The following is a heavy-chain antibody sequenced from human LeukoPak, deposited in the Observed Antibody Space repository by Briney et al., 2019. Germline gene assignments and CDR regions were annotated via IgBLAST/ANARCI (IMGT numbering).Heavy chain of an antibody. D-gene: IGHD3-10*02. Sequence: SETLSLTCTVSGGSISSGGYYWSWIRQHPGKGLEGIGYIYYSRSTYYNPSLKCRVTISVDTSKSKCYLKLSSVTAAETAVYYVARLCYICLAGADDGGQGTLVTVS. J-gene: IGHJ4*02. CDR2: IYYSRST. CDR1: GGSISSGGYY. V-gene: IGHV4-31*03. CDR3: ARLCYICLAGADD.